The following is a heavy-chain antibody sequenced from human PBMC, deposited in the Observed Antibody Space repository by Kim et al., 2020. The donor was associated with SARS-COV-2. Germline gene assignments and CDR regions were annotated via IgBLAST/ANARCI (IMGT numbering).Heavy chain of an antibody. CDR2: IWYDGSNK. V-gene: IGHV3-33*01. Sequence: GGSLRLSCAASGFTFSSYGMHWVRQAPGKGLEWVAVIWYDGSNKYYADSVKGRFTISRDNSKNTLYLQMNSLRAEDTAVYYCARGVAGGSPEYWGQGTLVTVSS. CDR3: ARGVAGGSPEY. CDR1: GFTFSSYG. D-gene: IGHD3-16*01. J-gene: IGHJ4*02.